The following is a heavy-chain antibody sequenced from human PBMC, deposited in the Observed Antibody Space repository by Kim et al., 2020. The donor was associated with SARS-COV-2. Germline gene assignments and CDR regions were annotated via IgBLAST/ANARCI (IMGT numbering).Heavy chain of an antibody. CDR2: TI. Sequence: TIHYSDSANGRFTISRDNARNCVSMQMNNLRDEDTAVYYCARGWLQNSFDYWGQGTPVTVSS. CDR3: ARGWLQNSFDY. J-gene: IGHJ4*02. D-gene: IGHD5-12*01. V-gene: IGHV3-48*02.